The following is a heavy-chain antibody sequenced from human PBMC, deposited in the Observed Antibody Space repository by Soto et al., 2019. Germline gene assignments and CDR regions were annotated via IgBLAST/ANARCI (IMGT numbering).Heavy chain of an antibody. CDR1: GFTFSTYS. D-gene: IGHD6-6*01. CDR3: ARPVPRHDAFDI. V-gene: IGHV3-48*02. J-gene: IGHJ3*02. Sequence: GGSLRLSCAASGFTFSTYSMNWVRQAPGKGLEWVSYISSSSTTIYYADSVKGRFTISKDNAKNSLYLQMSSLRDEDTAVYYCARPVPRHDAFDIWGQGTMVTVSS. CDR2: ISSSSTTI.